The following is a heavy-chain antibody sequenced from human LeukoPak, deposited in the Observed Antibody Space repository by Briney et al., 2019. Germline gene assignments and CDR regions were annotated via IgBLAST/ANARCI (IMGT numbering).Heavy chain of an antibody. CDR1: GGSISSYY. CDR2: IYTSGST. J-gene: IGHJ6*03. CDR3: ARDLGVVTMVRGAYYYYYYMDV. D-gene: IGHD3-10*01. V-gene: IGHV4-4*07. Sequence: PSETLSLTCTVSGGSISSYYWSWIRQPAGKGLEWIGRIYTSGSTNYNPSLKSRVTMSVDTSKNQFSLKLSSVTAADTAVYYCARDLGVVTMVRGAYYYYYYMDVWGKGTTVTISS.